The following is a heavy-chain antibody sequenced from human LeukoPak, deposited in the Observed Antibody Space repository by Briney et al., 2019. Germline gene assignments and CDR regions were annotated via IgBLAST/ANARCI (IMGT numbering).Heavy chain of an antibody. J-gene: IGHJ4*02. CDR3: ARHGYCSGGICHLATFDY. Sequence: GESLKISCKGSGYSFTSYWITWVRQMPGKGLEWMGTIDPSDSYTNYSPSFQGHVTISADKSISTAYLQWSSLRASDTAMYFCARHGYCSGGICHLATFDYWGQGALVTVSS. V-gene: IGHV5-10-1*01. CDR1: GYSFTSYW. D-gene: IGHD2-15*01. CDR2: IDPSDSYT.